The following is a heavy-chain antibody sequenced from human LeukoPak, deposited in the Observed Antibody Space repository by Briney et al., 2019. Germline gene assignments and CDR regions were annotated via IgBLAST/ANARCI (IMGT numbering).Heavy chain of an antibody. V-gene: IGHV3-66*02. CDR2: MYSGGIT. D-gene: IGHD4-11*01. Sequence: GGSLRLSCEASGFTVSSNYMTWVRQAPGKGLEWLSVMYSGGITYHADSMKGRFTISRDNSKNTLYLQMNSLRPDDTAVYYCAREEMTTVGASYYFFALDVWGQGATVTVSS. CDR1: GFTVSSNY. CDR3: AREEMTTVGASYYFFALDV. J-gene: IGHJ6*02.